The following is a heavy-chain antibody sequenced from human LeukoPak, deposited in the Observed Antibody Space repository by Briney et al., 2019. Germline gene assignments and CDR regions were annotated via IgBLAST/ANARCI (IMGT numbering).Heavy chain of an antibody. CDR1: GFTFSSYE. CDR2: ISSSGSTI. CDR3: ARDLAWGAFDY. J-gene: IGHJ4*02. V-gene: IGHV3-48*03. D-gene: IGHD7-27*01. Sequence: GGSLRLSCAASGFTFSSYEMNWVRQAPGKGLEWVSYISSSGSTIYYADSVKGRFTISRDDSRNTLSLQMNSLRVEDTAVYYCARDLAWGAFDYWGQGILVAVSS.